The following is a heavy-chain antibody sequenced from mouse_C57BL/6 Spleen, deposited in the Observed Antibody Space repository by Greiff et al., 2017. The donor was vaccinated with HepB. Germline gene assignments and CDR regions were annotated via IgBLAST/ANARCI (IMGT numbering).Heavy chain of an antibody. V-gene: IGHV1-63*01. J-gene: IGHJ3*01. CDR3: AREDYYGSSLFAY. Sequence: VKLKESGAELVRPGTSVKMSCKASGYTFTNYWIGWAKQRPGHGLEWIGDIYPGGGYTNYNEKFKGKATLTADKSSSTAYMQFSSLTSEDSAIYYCAREDYYGSSLFAYWGQRTLVTVSA. CDR1: GYTFTNYW. CDR2: IYPGGGYT. D-gene: IGHD1-1*01.